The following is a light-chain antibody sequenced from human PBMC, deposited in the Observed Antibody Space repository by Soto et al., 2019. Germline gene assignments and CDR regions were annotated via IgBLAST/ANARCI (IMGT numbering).Light chain of an antibody. V-gene: IGLV2-8*01. CDR2: EVS. J-gene: IGLJ1*01. Sequence: QSVLTQPPSASGSLGQSVTISCTGTSSDVGGHNYVSWYQQHPGKAPKLMIYEVSKRPSGVPDRFSASKSGNTASLTVSGLQAEDEADYYCSSYAGSNNYVVGTGTKLTVL. CDR1: SSDVGGHNY. CDR3: SSYAGSNNYV.